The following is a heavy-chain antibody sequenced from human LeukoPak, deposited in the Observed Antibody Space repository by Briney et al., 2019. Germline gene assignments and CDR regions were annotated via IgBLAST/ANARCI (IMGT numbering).Heavy chain of an antibody. D-gene: IGHD1-1*01. V-gene: IGHV1-2*02. CDR1: GYTFTGYY. CDR2: INPNSGGT. Sequence: ASVKVSCEASGYTFTGYYMHWVRQAPGQGLEWMGWINPNSGGTNYAQKFQGRVTMTRDTSISTAYMELSRLRSEDTAVYYCARATMGNDGAAGHSPWFDPWGQGTLVTVSS. J-gene: IGHJ5*02. CDR3: ARATMGNDGAAGHSPWFDP.